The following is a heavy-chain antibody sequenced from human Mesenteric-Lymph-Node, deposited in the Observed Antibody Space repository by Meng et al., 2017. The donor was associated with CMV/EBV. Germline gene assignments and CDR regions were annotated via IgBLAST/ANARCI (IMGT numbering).Heavy chain of an antibody. Sequence: GESLKISCAASGFTFSSYWMGWARQPPGKGLEWVSSISSDGNFRHYADSVKGRFTISRDNAKNSLDLQMISLRAEDTALYYCARIISRRSYDSFDYWGQGTLVTVSS. CDR1: GFTFSSYW. CDR2: ISSDGNFR. D-gene: IGHD3-22*01. V-gene: IGHV3-21*01. CDR3: ARIISRRSYDSFDY. J-gene: IGHJ4*02.